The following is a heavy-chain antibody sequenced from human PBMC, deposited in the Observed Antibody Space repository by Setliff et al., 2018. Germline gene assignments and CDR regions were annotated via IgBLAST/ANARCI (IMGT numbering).Heavy chain of an antibody. V-gene: IGHV2-5*02. Sequence: SGPTLVNPTQTLTLTCTFSGFSLSTSGVGVGWIRQPPGKALEWPALIYWDDDKRYSPSLKSRLTITKDTSKNQVVLTMTNMDPVDTATYYCARCITIFGVVIPNAFDYWGQGTLVTVSS. D-gene: IGHD3-3*01. CDR3: ARCITIFGVVIPNAFDY. CDR1: GFSLSTSGVG. J-gene: IGHJ4*02. CDR2: IYWDDDK.